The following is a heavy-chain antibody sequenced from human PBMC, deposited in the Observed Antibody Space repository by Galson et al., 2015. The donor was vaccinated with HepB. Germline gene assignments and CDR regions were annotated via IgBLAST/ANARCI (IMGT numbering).Heavy chain of an antibody. J-gene: IGHJ6*03. CDR1: GFTFSDYY. D-gene: IGHD1/OR15-1a*01. V-gene: IGHV3-11*01. CDR2: ISSSGSTI. CDR3: ASTKGNTYYYYYYMDV. Sequence: SLRLSCAASGFTFSDYYMSWIRQAPGKGLEWVSYISSSGSTIYYADPVKGRFTISRDNAKNSLYLQMNSLRAEDTAVYYCASTKGNTYYYYYYMDVWGKGTTVTVSS.